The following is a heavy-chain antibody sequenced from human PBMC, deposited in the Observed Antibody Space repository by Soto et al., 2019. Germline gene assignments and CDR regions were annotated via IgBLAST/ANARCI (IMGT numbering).Heavy chain of an antibody. CDR3: ARGDTPMITGMDSFDI. V-gene: IGHV3-7*01. D-gene: IGHD5-18*01. CDR2: IKQDGTEK. Sequence: GGSLRLSCAASGFTFIRYWMNWVRQAPGRGLEWVANIKQDGTEKNYVDSVKGRFTISRDNARNSLYLQMDSLRAEDTAVYFCARGDTPMITGMDSFDIWGQGTMVTVSS. CDR1: GFTFIRYW. J-gene: IGHJ3*02.